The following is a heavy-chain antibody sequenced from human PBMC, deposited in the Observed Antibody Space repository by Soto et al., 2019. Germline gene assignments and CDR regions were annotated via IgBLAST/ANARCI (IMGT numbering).Heavy chain of an antibody. CDR2: ISSDVRGT. CDR3: ARGASGSPLHFDD. D-gene: IGHD1-26*01. J-gene: IGHJ4*02. Sequence: EVQLVESGGGLLQPGGSLRLSCAASGFTFSTYWMHWVRQAPGEGLVWVSRISSDVRGTTYADSVKGRFTISRDNAKNTLFRQMNSLRAEETAVYFCARGASGSPLHFDDWGQGTLVTGSS. CDR1: GFTFSTYW. V-gene: IGHV3-74*01.